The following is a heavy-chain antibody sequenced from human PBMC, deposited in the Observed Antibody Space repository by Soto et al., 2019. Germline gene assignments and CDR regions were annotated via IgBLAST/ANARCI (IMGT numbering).Heavy chain of an antibody. D-gene: IGHD6-13*01. CDR2: INPNSGVT. CDR3: ALERQLNSPSEAFDI. Sequence: QVQLVQSGAEVKKPGASMKVSCKASAFSVYYLHWVRQAPGQGLEWMGRINPNSGVTTYAQRFQGRVTMTSDTSITTSFLDLSNVDFDDTAVYYCALERQLNSPSEAFDIWGQGTMVTVSS. J-gene: IGHJ3*02. CDR1: AFSVYY. V-gene: IGHV1-2*02.